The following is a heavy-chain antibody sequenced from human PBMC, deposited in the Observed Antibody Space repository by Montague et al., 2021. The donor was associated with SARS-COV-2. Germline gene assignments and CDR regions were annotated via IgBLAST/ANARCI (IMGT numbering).Heavy chain of an antibody. CDR2: LDWDGDK. CDR1: GFSLSTSGMC. V-gene: IGHV2-70*11. CDR3: ARGPSDTYYYNGMDV. J-gene: IGHJ6*02. Sequence: PALVKPTQTLTLTCTFSGFSLSTSGMCMTWIRQPPGKALEWLARLDWDGDKYYNTSLKSRLTISKDTSKNLVVLTMTNMDPVDTATYYCARGPSDTYYYNGMDVWGRGTTVTVSS.